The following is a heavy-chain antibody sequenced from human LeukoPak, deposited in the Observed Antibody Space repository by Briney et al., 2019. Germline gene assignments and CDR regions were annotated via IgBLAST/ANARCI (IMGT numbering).Heavy chain of an antibody. CDR3: AGSGKAYY. D-gene: IGHD2-15*01. V-gene: IGHV4-34*01. Sequence: NSSETLSLTCAVYGGSFSGYYWSWIRQPPGKGLEWIGEINHSGSTNYNPSLKSRVTMSLDTSKNQFSLKLSSVTAADTAVHYCAGSGKAYYWGQGTLVTVSS. CDR2: INHSGST. CDR1: GGSFSGYY. J-gene: IGHJ4*02.